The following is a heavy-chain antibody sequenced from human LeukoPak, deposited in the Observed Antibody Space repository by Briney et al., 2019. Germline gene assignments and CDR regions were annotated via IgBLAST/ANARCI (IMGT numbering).Heavy chain of an antibody. CDR3: ARDAFYYDFWSGYYTLGDYFDY. CDR2: ISYDGSNK. D-gene: IGHD3-3*01. V-gene: IGHV3-30-3*01. J-gene: IGHJ4*02. Sequence: GGSLRLSWAASGFTFSSYAMHWVRLAPSKGLGWVAVISYDGSNKYYADSVKGRFTISRDNSKNTLYLQMNSLRAGDTAVYYCARDAFYYDFWSGYYTLGDYFDYWGQGTLVTVSS. CDR1: GFTFSSYA.